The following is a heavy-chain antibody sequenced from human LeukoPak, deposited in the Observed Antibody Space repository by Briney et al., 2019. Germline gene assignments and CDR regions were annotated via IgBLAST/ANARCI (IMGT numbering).Heavy chain of an antibody. CDR1: GGTFISYA. V-gene: IGHV1-69*05. D-gene: IGHD3-22*01. CDR3: ARANEDYYDSSGYSSWFDP. J-gene: IGHJ5*02. CDR2: IIPIFGTA. Sequence: SVKVSCKASGGTFISYAISWVRQAPGQGLEWMGGIIPIFGTANYAQKFQGRVTITTDESTSTAYMELSSLRSEDTAVYYCARANEDYYDSSGYSSWFDPWGQGTLVTVSS.